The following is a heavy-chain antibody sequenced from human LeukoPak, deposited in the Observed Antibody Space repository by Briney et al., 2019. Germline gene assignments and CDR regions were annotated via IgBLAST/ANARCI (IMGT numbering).Heavy chain of an antibody. Sequence: QTGGSLRLSCAASGFTFRIYAMSWVRQAPGKGLEWVSVISDSGGSRYHADSVKGRFTISRDNSKNTLYLQMNSLRAEDTAVYYCARERLRGYNYGLDYWGQGTLVTVSS. J-gene: IGHJ4*02. D-gene: IGHD5-18*01. CDR2: ISDSGGSR. V-gene: IGHV3-23*01. CDR3: ARERLRGYNYGLDY. CDR1: GFTFRIYA.